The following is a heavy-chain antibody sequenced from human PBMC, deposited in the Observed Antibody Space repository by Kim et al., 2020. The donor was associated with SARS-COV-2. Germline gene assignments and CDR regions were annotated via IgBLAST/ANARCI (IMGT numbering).Heavy chain of an antibody. D-gene: IGHD3-10*01. CDR1: GFTFSSYA. Sequence: GGSLRLSCAASGFTFSSYAMHWVRQAPGKGLEWVAVISYDGSNKYYADSVKGRFTISRDNSKNTLYLQMNSLRAEDTAVYYCARSGGVVRLHFDYWGQGTLVTVSS. V-gene: IGHV3-30-3*01. CDR3: ARSGGVVRLHFDY. CDR2: ISYDGSNK. J-gene: IGHJ4*02.